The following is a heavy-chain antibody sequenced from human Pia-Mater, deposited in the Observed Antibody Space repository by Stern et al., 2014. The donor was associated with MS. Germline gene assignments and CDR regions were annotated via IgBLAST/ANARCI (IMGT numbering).Heavy chain of an antibody. V-gene: IGHV1-69*01. Sequence: VQLVESGAEVKKPGSSVRVSCKASGGTFRSYVISWVRQAPGKGLEWMGGIIPIFGTGNYAQKFQGRVTITADESTSTAYMELSSLRSEDTAVYYCARGSYSSSWYGVYWGQGTLVTVSS. D-gene: IGHD6-13*01. CDR2: IIPIFGTG. CDR1: GGTFRSYV. J-gene: IGHJ4*02. CDR3: ARGSYSSSWYGVY.